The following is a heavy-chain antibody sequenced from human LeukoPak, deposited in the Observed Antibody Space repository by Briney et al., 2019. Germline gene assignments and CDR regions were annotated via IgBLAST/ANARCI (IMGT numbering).Heavy chain of an antibody. Sequence: GGSLRLSCAASGFTFSSYAMSWVRQAPGKGLEWVSGITGSGNSAYYADSVKGRFTISRDNAKDTLYLQMNSLRAEDTAIYYCARDIELSTWGLGTTVTVSS. J-gene: IGHJ3*01. CDR2: ITGSGNSA. CDR3: ARDIELST. D-gene: IGHD3-16*02. CDR1: GFTFSSYA. V-gene: IGHV3-23*01.